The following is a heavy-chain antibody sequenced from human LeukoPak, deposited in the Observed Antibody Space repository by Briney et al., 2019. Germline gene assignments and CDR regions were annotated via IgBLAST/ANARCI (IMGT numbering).Heavy chain of an antibody. J-gene: IGHJ6*02. V-gene: IGHV3-66*01. CDR3: AGRAAKYGMGV. CDR1: GFTVSSSY. CDR2: IYSSGST. D-gene: IGHD1-26*01. Sequence: GWSLRLSCAPSGFTVSSSYMSWVRQAPGKGLEWVSIIYSSGSTYYADSAKGRFTISRDNSKNTLYLQMNSLRAEDTGLYYCAGRAAKYGMGVWGQGTTVTVSS.